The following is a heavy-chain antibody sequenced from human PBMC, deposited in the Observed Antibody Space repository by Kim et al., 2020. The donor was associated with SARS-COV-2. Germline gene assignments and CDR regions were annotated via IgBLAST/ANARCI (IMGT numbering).Heavy chain of an antibody. J-gene: IGHJ6*02. CDR2: ISYDGSNT. D-gene: IGHD3-10*01. CDR1: GFTFSSYG. V-gene: IGHV3-30*18. CDR3: AKAARGYVGEFGEWFYYYYGMDV. Sequence: GGSLRLSCAASGFTFSSYGMHWVRQAPGKGLEWVAVISYDGSNTYYADSVKGRFTISRDNSKNTLYLQMNSLRAEDTAVYYCAKAARGYVGEFGEWFYYYYGMDVWGQGTTVTVSS.